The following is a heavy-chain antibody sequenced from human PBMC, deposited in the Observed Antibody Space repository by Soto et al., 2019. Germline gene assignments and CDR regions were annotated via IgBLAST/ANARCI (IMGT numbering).Heavy chain of an antibody. V-gene: IGHV1-18*03. CDR3: AIAPPPPDY. J-gene: IGHJ4*02. CDR1: GYTFASYA. CDR2: ISAYNGNT. Sequence: QVQLVQSGAEVKKPGASVKVSCKASGYTFASYAISWMRQAPGQGLEWMGWISAYNGNTSYEQKRQGIVTITSDSATSTDYMERRSLISYDMAVYYCAIAPPPPDYWCQGTLGTVNS.